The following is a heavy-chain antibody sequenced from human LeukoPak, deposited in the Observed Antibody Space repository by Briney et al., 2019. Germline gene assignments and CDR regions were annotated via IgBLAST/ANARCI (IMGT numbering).Heavy chain of an antibody. V-gene: IGHV4-30-4*08. D-gene: IGHD3-22*01. CDR3: ARGTVVVVITSLDP. J-gene: IGHJ5*02. Sequence: PSQTLSLTCTVSGDSISSGDYYWTWIRQPPGKALEWLGYIYHSGSTYYNPSLNSRVTISVDTSKNQFSLKLASVTAADTAVYYCARGTVVVVITSLDPWGQGTLVTVSS. CDR2: IYHSGST. CDR1: GDSISSGDYY.